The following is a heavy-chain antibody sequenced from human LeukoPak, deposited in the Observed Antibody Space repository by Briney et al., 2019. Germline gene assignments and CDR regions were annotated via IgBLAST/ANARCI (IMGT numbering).Heavy chain of an antibody. CDR2: INPSTGDT. J-gene: IGHJ4*02. Sequence: ASVKVSCKTSGYSFTGYYMYWVRQAPGQGLEWMGWINPSTGDTNYAQKFQGRVTMTRDTSSTTVYMELSRLRSDDTAVYYCARRLSVAADLDSWGQGTLVTVPS. D-gene: IGHD2/OR15-2a*01. V-gene: IGHV1-2*02. CDR3: ARRLSVAADLDS. CDR1: GYSFTGYY.